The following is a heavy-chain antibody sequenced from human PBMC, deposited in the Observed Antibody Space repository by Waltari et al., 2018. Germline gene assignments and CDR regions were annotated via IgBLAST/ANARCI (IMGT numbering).Heavy chain of an antibody. CDR3: ARGLSSAFDI. J-gene: IGHJ3*02. V-gene: IGHV3-48*03. CDR2: ISNSGNTA. CDR1: GLTCIIYE. Sequence: EVQLEEAGGGLVQPGGSLRLSCVASGLTCIIYEMNWVRPAPGKGLVWISCISNSGNTADYAESVKGRFTSSRDNAKNSLYLQMNSLRAEDTAVYYCARGLSSAFDIWGQGTMVTVSS.